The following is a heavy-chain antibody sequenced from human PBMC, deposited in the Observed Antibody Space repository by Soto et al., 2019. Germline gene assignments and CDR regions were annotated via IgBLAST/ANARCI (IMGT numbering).Heavy chain of an antibody. D-gene: IGHD4-17*01. CDR2: ISGSDGRT. J-gene: IGHJ2*01. CDR1: GFSFRSYA. CDR3: AKFYDYGDRNYWYFDL. V-gene: IGHV3-23*01. Sequence: LRLSCAASGFSFRSYAMSWVRQAPGKGLGWVSAISGSDGRTYYADPVKGRFTISRDNSKNTLYLQMNSLRAEDTAVYYCAKFYDYGDRNYWYFDLWGRGALVTVSS.